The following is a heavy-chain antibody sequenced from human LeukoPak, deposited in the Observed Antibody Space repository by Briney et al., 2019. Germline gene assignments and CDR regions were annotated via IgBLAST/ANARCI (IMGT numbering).Heavy chain of an antibody. Sequence: GGSLRLSCAASGNYWMHWVRQAPGKGLEWVSVIYSGGGTFYADSVKGRFTISRDNSKNTLYLQMNSLRAEDTAVYYCARAGGLRIAVAPIDCWGQGTLVTVSS. CDR2: IYSGGGT. CDR3: ARAGGLRIAVAPIDC. V-gene: IGHV3-53*01. CDR1: GNYW. J-gene: IGHJ4*02. D-gene: IGHD6-19*01.